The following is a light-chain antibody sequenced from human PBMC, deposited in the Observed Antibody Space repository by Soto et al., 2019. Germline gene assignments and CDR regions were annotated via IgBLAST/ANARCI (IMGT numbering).Light chain of an antibody. J-gene: IGKJ1*01. CDR1: QSVSSSR. CDR2: GAS. CDR3: QQYGSSPWA. Sequence: EIVLTPSPGPLSLSPGERATLSCRASQSVSSSRLAWYRQKPGQAPRLLIYGASSRATGIPDRFSGSGSGTDFTLTISRLEPEDFAVYYCQQYGSSPWAFGQGTKVDIK. V-gene: IGKV3-20*01.